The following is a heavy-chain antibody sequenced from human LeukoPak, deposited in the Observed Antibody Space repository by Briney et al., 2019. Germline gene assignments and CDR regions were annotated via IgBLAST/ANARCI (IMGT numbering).Heavy chain of an antibody. CDR2: IYYNGAT. J-gene: IGHJ4*02. CDR1: GGSIGTDY. D-gene: IGHD6-19*01. CDR3: ARYGGSGWVIDN. Sequence: SETLSLTCTVSGGSIGTDYWTWIRQPPGKGLEWIGYIYYNGATSYNPSLKSRVTISVDTSKEQFSLKLTPVTAADMAVYYCARYGGSGWVIDNWGQGTLVTVSS. V-gene: IGHV4-59*08.